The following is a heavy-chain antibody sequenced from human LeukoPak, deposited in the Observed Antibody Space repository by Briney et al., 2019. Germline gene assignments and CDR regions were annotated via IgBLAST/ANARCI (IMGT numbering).Heavy chain of an antibody. CDR1: GFIFNTYV. V-gene: IGHV3-23*01. D-gene: IGHD1-26*01. CDR2: ISGSGGST. J-gene: IGHJ4*02. CDR3: ARGTYSGNSYHFDY. Sequence: GGSLRLSCAASGFIFNTYVMTWVRQAPGKGLEWMSSISGSGGSTYYADPVEGRFTISRDNSKNTLYLQMNNLRAEDTAMYYCARGTYSGNSYHFDYWGQGTLVTVSS.